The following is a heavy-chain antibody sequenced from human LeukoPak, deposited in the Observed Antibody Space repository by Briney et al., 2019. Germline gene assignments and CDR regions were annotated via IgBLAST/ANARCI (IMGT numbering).Heavy chain of an antibody. CDR2: IHHSGDT. Sequence: SETLSLTCTVSGVSVISSYWSWVRQPPGKGLEYIGFIHHSGDTKYTPSLKSRVTMSVYTSKSQFSLRLSSVTAADSAVYYCARHNGVSYLDYWAQGTLVTVSS. CDR1: GVSVISSY. D-gene: IGHD2-8*01. V-gene: IGHV4-59*02. J-gene: IGHJ4*02. CDR3: ARHNGVSYLDY.